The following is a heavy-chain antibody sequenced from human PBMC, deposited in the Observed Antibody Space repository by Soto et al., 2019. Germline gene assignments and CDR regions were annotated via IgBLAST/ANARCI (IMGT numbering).Heavy chain of an antibody. CDR2: IWYDGSNK. D-gene: IGHD6-13*01. CDR1: GFTFSSYG. J-gene: IGHJ4*02. V-gene: IGHV3-33*01. CDR3: ARDYAYEQQPSPIYFDH. Sequence: QVRLVESGGGVVQPGRSLRLSCAASGFTFSSYGMHWVRQAPGKGLEWVAVIWYDGSNKYYADSVKGRFTISRDNSKNTLYLQMNSLRAEDTAVYYCARDYAYEQQPSPIYFDHWGQGTLVTVSS.